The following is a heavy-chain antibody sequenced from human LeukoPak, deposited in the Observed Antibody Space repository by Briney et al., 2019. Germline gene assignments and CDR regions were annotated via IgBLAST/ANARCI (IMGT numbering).Heavy chain of an antibody. D-gene: IGHD3-16*02. CDR3: ARGPPYDYVWGSYRSERRSFDY. V-gene: IGHV4-34*01. CDR2: INHSGST. Sequence: PSETLSLTCAVYGGSFSGYYWSWIRQPPGKGLEWIGEINHSGSTNYNPSLKSRVTISVDTSKNQFSLKLSSVTAAGTAVYYCARGPPYDYVWGSYRSERRSFDYWGQGTLVTVSS. J-gene: IGHJ4*02. CDR1: GGSFSGYY.